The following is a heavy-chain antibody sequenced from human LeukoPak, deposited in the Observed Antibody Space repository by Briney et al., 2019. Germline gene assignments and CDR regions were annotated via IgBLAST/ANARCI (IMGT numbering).Heavy chain of an antibody. V-gene: IGHV4-39*07. D-gene: IGHD3-22*01. J-gene: IGHJ6*03. Sequence: SETLSLTCTVSGGSISSSGYYWGWIRQPPGKGLEWIGNIYYVGSTYYNPSLNSRVTISVDTSKNQFSLKLNSVTAADTAVYYCARGALRTVVVGTRYYYYMDVWGKGTTVTVSS. CDR2: IYYVGST. CDR1: GGSISSSGYY. CDR3: ARGALRTVVVGTRYYYYMDV.